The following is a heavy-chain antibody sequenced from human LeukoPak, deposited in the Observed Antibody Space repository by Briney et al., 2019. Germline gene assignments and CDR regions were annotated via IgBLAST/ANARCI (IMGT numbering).Heavy chain of an antibody. Sequence: ASVKVSCKASGYTFTSYGISWVRQAPGQGLEWMGWISAYNGNTNYAQRLQGRVTMTTDTSTSTAYMELRSLRSDDTAVYYCARAGMGATTVDNDAFDIWGQGTMVTVSS. CDR2: ISAYNGNT. D-gene: IGHD1-26*01. J-gene: IGHJ3*02. CDR3: ARAGMGATTVDNDAFDI. V-gene: IGHV1-18*01. CDR1: GYTFTSYG.